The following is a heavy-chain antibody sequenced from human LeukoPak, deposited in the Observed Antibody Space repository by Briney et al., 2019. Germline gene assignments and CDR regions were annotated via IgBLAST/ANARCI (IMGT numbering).Heavy chain of an antibody. CDR1: GGSFSGYY. V-gene: IGHV4-34*01. J-gene: IGHJ3*02. CDR2: INHSGST. CDR3: ASRIAVAGADAFDI. D-gene: IGHD6-19*01. Sequence: PSETLSLTCAVYGGSFSGYYWSWIRQPPGKGLEWIGEINHSGSTNYNPSLKSRVTISVDTSKNQFSLKLSSVTAADTAVYYCASRIAVAGADAFDIWGQGTMVTVSS.